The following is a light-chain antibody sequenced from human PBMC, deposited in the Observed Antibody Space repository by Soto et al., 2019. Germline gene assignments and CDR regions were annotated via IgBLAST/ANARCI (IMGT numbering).Light chain of an antibody. CDR2: TNN. J-gene: IGLJ1*01. V-gene: IGLV1-44*01. Sequence: QLVLTQPPSASGTPGQRVTISCSGSSSNIGSNTVNWYQQLPGTAPKLLIYTNNQRPSGVPDRFSGSKSGTSASLAISGLQSGDEADYYCVAWDDSLNGYVFGTGTKLTVL. CDR3: VAWDDSLNGYV. CDR1: SSNIGSNT.